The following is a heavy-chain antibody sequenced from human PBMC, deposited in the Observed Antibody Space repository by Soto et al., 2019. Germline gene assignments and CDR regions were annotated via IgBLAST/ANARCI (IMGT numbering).Heavy chain of an antibody. CDR3: ARGGGSLNY. D-gene: IGHD2-15*01. J-gene: IGHJ4*02. Sequence: DVQLVESGGGLVKPGGSLRLSCEVSGFSFSISAMNWVRQAPGKGLEWVSSINSGSTSVRYADSVKGRFTVSRDNANNSLSLHMNSLSVEDTAVYYCARGGGSLNYWGQGTLVTVSS. CDR2: INSGSTSV. CDR1: GFSFSISA. V-gene: IGHV3-21*02.